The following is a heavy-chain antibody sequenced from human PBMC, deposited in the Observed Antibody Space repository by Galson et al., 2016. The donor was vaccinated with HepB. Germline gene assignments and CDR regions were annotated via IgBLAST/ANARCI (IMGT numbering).Heavy chain of an antibody. V-gene: IGHV3-30-3*01. CDR1: GIAFSNSI. J-gene: IGHJ4*02. CDR2: MSYDGYSI. D-gene: IGHD4-23*01. CDR3: ARDKDGGYDY. Sequence: SLRLSCAASGIAFSNSIMHWVRQAPGKGLDWVALMSYDGYSIQYGDSVRGRFTISRDDSKNTLSLEMNSLRAEDTAVYCCARDKDGGYDYWGQGTLATVSS.